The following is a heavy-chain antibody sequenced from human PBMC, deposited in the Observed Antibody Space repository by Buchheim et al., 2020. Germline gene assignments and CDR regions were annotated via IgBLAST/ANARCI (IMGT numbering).Heavy chain of an antibody. CDR1: GASFNSYY. Sequence: QVQLQQWGAGLLKPSETLSLTCAVYGASFNSYYYSWIRQPPGKGLEWIGEINQSRNTNYNPTLKSRVTISVDTSKNQFSLKLSSVTAADTAVYYCARGSSWYLGGWFDPWGQGTL. CDR2: INQSRNT. V-gene: IGHV4-34*01. D-gene: IGHD6-13*01. CDR3: ARGSSWYLGGWFDP. J-gene: IGHJ5*02.